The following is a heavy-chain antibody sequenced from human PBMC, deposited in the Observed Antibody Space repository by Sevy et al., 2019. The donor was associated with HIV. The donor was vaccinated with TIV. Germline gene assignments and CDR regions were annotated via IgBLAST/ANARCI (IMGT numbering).Heavy chain of an antibody. D-gene: IGHD3-16*02. J-gene: IGHJ4*02. CDR1: GYTLTELS. V-gene: IGHV1-24*01. CDR2: FDPEDGEK. CDR3: ATAPITFGGVIVTPHYFDY. Sequence: ASVKVSCKVSGYTLTELSMHWVRQAPGKGLEWMGGFDPEDGEKIYAQKFQGRVTMTEDTSTDTAYMELSSLRSEDTAVYYCATAPITFGGVIVTPHYFDYWGQGTLVTVSS.